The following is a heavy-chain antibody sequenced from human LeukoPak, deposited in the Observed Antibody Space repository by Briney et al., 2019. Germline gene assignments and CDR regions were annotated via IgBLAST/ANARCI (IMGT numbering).Heavy chain of an antibody. CDR2: MYNRGST. D-gene: IGHD1-26*01. Sequence: PSEALSLTCTVSGVSISSSNYYWGWIRQPPGKGLEWIGYMYNRGSTYYNPSLKSRVTISVDTSKNQFSLQLSSVTAADTAIFYCATQGGWGGAASVFQYWGQGTLVTV. J-gene: IGHJ4*02. V-gene: IGHV4-39*01. CDR1: GVSISSSNYY. CDR3: ATQGGWGGAASVFQY.